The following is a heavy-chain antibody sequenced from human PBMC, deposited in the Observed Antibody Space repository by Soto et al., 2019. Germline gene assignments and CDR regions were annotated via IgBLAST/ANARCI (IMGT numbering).Heavy chain of an antibody. CDR1: GCSISSYY. Sequence: AETLSLTCTGSGCSISSYYWSWIRQPPGKGLEWIGYIYYSGSTNYNPSLKSRVTRSVDTSKNQFSLKLSSVTAADTAVYYCASGWWLHDYWGQGTLVTVSS. J-gene: IGHJ4*02. CDR3: ASGWWLHDY. V-gene: IGHV4-59*01. D-gene: IGHD2-15*01. CDR2: IYYSGST.